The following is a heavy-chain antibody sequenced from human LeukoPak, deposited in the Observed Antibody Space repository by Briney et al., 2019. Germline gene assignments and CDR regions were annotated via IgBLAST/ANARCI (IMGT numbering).Heavy chain of an antibody. V-gene: IGHV3-53*01. J-gene: IGHJ4*02. D-gene: IGHD6-19*01. Sequence: GGSLRLSCAATGFTVSNIYMSWVRQAPGKGLEWVSVIYSGGGTFYSDSVTGRFIISRDSSKNTLYLQMNSLRADDTAVYYCARDSSGPAFWGQGTLVTVSS. CDR3: ARDSSGPAF. CDR1: GFTVSNIY. CDR2: IYSGGGT.